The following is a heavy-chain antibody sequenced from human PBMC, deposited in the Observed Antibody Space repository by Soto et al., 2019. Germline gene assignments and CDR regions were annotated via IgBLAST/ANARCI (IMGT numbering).Heavy chain of an antibody. J-gene: IGHJ4*02. CDR1: GYTFTGYY. CDR2: IRANNGST. Sequence: GASVKVSCKASGYTFTGYYMHWVRQAPGQGLEWMGWIRANNGSTNYAQKFQGRVTMTTDTSTSTAYMELRSLRSDDTAVYYCAREPRYLDYWGQGTLVTVSS. V-gene: IGHV1-18*04. CDR3: AREPRYLDY.